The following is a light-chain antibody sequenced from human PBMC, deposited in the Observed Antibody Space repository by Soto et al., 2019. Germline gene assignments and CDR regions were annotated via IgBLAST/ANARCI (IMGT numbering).Light chain of an antibody. J-gene: IGKJ5*01. V-gene: IGKV1-27*01. CDR2: DAS. Sequence: DIQMTQSPSSLSASVGDRVTITCRASQGIRNYLAWYQQKPGKVPKLLIYDASTLQSGVPSRFSGSGSGTDFTLTISSPQPEDVATYYCQKYNSAPHTFGQGTRLEIK. CDR3: QKYNSAPHT. CDR1: QGIRNY.